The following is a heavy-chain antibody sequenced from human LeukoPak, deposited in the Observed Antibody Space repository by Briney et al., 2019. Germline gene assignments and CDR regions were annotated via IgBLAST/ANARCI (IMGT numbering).Heavy chain of an antibody. CDR2: IYHSGST. D-gene: IGHD1-26*01. V-gene: IGHV4-38-2*02. Sequence: SSETLSLTCTVSGYSISSGYYWGWIRQPPGKGLEWIGSIYHSGSTYYNPSLKSRVTISVDTSKNQFSLKLSSVTAADTAVYYCAREGGRTDAFDIWGQGTMVTVSS. CDR1: GYSISSGYY. CDR3: AREGGRTDAFDI. J-gene: IGHJ3*02.